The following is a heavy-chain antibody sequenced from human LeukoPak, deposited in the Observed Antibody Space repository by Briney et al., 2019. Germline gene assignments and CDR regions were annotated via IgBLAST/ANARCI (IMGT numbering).Heavy chain of an antibody. V-gene: IGHV4-39*01. CDR3: ARLFTRAWEYRDGMDV. CDR2: IYIDGIT. D-gene: IGHD1-26*01. J-gene: IGHJ6*02. CDR1: GGSIRTDGSY. Sequence: PSETLSLTCTVSGGSIRTDGSYWAWIRQPPGKGLEWIGSIYIDGITHYNSSLQSRVTLSIDTSKNQFSLKLTSVTAADTAVFYCARLFTRAWEYRDGMDVWGQGTAVTVSS.